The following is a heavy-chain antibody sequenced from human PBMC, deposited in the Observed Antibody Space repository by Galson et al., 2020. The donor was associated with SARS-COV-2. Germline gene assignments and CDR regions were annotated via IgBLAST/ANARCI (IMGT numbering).Heavy chain of an antibody. V-gene: IGHV3-15*01. J-gene: IGHJ4*02. D-gene: IGHD3-16*02. CDR3: TTDDAWGSDRIDY. Sequence: GGSLRLSCAASGFTFSNAWMSWVRQAPGKGLEWVGRIKSKTDGGTTDYAAPVKGRFTISRDDSKNTLYLQMNSLKTEDTAVYYCTTDDAWGSDRIDYWGQGTLVTVSS. CDR1: GFTFSNAW. CDR2: IKSKTDGGTT.